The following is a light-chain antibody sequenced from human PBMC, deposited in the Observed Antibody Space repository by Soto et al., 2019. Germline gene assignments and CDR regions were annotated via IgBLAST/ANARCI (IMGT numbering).Light chain of an antibody. V-gene: IGLV2-23*01. CDR3: CSYAGSNTWV. Sequence: QSALTQPAAVSGSPGQSITISCTGTSSDVGSYNLVSWYQQHPGKAPTVMIYEGTKRPSGVSNRFSASKSGNTASLTISGLQAEDEADYYCCSYAGSNTWVFGGGTKLTVL. CDR1: SSDVGSYNL. CDR2: EGT. J-gene: IGLJ3*02.